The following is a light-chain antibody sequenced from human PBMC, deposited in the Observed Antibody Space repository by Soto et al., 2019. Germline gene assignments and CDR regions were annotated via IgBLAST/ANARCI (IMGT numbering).Light chain of an antibody. CDR3: QQRSNWPPIT. Sequence: DIQMTQSPSSLSASIGDRVTITCRSSQVITNDLGWYQQKPGKAPKRLIYAASTLQSGVPSRFSGSGSGTEFTLTTSSLEPEDFAVYYCQQRSNWPPITFGQGTRLEIK. CDR2: AAS. V-gene: IGKV1-17*01. J-gene: IGKJ5*01. CDR1: QVITND.